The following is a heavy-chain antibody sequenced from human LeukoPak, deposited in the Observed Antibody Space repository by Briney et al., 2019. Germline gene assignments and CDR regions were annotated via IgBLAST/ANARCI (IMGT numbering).Heavy chain of an antibody. J-gene: IGHJ4*02. V-gene: IGHV1-18*01. CDR2: ISAYNGNT. Sequence: ASVTVSCKASGYTFSSYGISWVRQAPGQGLEWMGWISAYNGNTYYAQNLQGRVTMTTDTATSTAYMELRSLRSDDTAVYYCARVGPHPKMATTRYHFDYWGQGPLVPVSS. CDR3: ARVGPHPKMATTRYHFDY. CDR1: GYTFSSYG. D-gene: IGHD5-24*01.